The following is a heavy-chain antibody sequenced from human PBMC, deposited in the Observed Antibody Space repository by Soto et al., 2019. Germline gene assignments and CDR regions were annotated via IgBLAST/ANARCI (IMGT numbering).Heavy chain of an antibody. CDR3: ARDDKFGERYYMDV. D-gene: IGHD3-10*01. CDR1: GFTFSSYG. Sequence: GGSLRLSCAASGFTFSSYGMHWVRQAPGKGLEWVAVIWYDGSNKYYADSVKGRFTISRDNSKNTLYLQMNSLRAEDTAVYYCARDDKFGERYYMDVWGKGTTVTVSS. J-gene: IGHJ6*03. CDR2: IWYDGSNK. V-gene: IGHV3-33*01.